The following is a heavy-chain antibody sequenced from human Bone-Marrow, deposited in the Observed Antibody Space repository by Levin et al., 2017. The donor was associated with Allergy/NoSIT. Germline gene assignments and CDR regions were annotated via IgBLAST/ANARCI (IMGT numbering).Heavy chain of an antibody. CDR3: ATGLNWNRHSVAS. D-gene: IGHD1-1*01. CDR1: GGSISSGGYS. Sequence: SETLSLTCTISGGSISSGGYSWTWIRQAPGKGLELIGYMYASGSTSYTPSLNSRVTMSIDKSKNLFSLKLKSVTAADTAVYSCATGLNWNRHSVASWGQGALITVSS. J-gene: IGHJ4*02. V-gene: IGHV4-30-2*01. CDR2: MYASGST.